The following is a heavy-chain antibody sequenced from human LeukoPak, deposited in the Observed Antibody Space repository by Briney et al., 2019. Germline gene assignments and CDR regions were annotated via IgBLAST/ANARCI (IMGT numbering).Heavy chain of an antibody. CDR3: AREDTYCGGDCPMDV. CDR2: IKQDGSEK. J-gene: IGHJ6*03. D-gene: IGHD2-21*02. V-gene: IGHV3-7*01. CDR1: GFTFSSYW. Sequence: GGSLRLSCAASGFTFSSYWMSWVRQAPGKGLEWVANIKQDGSEKYYVDSVKGRFTISRDNAKNSLYLQMNSLRAEDTAVYYCAREDTYCGGDCPMDVWGKGTTVTISS.